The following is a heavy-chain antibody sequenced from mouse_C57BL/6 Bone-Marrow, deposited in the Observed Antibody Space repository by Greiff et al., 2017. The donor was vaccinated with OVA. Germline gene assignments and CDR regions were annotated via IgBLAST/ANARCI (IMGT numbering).Heavy chain of an antibody. V-gene: IGHV2-2*01. D-gene: IGHD2-4*01. CDR1: GFSLTSYG. Sequence: QVQLQQSGPGLVQPSQSLSITCTVSGFSLTSYGVHWVRQSPGKGLEWLGVIWSGGSTDYNAAFISRLSISKDNSKSQVFFKMNSLQADDTAIYYCARRCDYDWFAYWGQGTLVTVSA. CDR2: IWSGGST. CDR3: ARRCDYDWFAY. J-gene: IGHJ3*01.